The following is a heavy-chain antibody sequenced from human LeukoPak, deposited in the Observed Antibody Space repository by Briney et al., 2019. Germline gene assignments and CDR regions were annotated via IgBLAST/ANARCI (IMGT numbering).Heavy chain of an antibody. V-gene: IGHV3-21*04. CDR3: AKDGFLRNFDY. D-gene: IGHD2/OR15-2a*01. Sequence: PGGSLRLSCAASGFTFSSYSMNWVRQAPGKGLEWVSSISSSSSYIYYADSVKGRFTISRDNSQNTLSLQMNSLRAEDTAVYYCAKDGFLRNFDYWGQGTLVTVSS. CDR1: GFTFSSYS. CDR2: ISSSSSYI. J-gene: IGHJ4*02.